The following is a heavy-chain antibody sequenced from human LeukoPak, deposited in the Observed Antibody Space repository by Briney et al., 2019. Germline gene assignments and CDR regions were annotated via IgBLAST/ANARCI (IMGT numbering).Heavy chain of an antibody. CDR2: INTNTGNP. D-gene: IGHD3-10*01. J-gene: IGHJ6*03. CDR1: GYTFTSYA. V-gene: IGHV7-4-1*02. CDR3: ARDVFSMVRGVIVLGDYYYYMDV. Sequence: ASVKVSCKASGYTFTSYAMSWVRQAPGQGLEWMGWINTNTGNPTYAQGFTGRFVFSLDTSVSTAYLQISSLKAEDTAVYYCARDVFSMVRGVIVLGDYYYYMDVWGKGTTVTVSS.